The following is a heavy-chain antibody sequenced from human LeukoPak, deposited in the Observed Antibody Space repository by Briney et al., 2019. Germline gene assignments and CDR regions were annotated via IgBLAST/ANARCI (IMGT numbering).Heavy chain of an antibody. J-gene: IGHJ4*02. CDR2: ISGSGGST. D-gene: IGHD3-3*01. CDR1: GFTFSSYA. CDR3: AKVDYDFWSGYYTGHHFDY. Sequence: GGSLRLSCAASGFTFSSYAMSWVRQAPGKGLEWVSAISGSGGSTYYADSVKGRFTISRDNSKNTLYLQMNSLRAEDTAVYYCAKVDYDFWSGYYTGHHFDYWGQGTLVTASS. V-gene: IGHV3-23*01.